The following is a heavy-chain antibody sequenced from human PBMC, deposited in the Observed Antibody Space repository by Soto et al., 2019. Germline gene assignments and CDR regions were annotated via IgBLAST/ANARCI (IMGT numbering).Heavy chain of an antibody. CDR1: GFTFSSYS. J-gene: IGHJ5*02. D-gene: IGHD6-6*01. Sequence: GGSLSLSCAASGFTFSSYSMNWVRQAPGKGLEWVSSISSSSSYIYYADSVKGRFTISRDNAKNSLYLQMNSLRAEDTAVYYCARDRGIAARGWFDPWGQGTLVTVSS. CDR3: ARDRGIAARGWFDP. V-gene: IGHV3-21*01. CDR2: ISSSSSYI.